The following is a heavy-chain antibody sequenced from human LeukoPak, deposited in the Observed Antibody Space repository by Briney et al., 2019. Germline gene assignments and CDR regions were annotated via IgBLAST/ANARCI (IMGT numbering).Heavy chain of an antibody. Sequence: GGSLRLSCAASGFSFSRYEMNWVRQAPGKGLEWVSYISSSGSTKEYADSVKGRFTISRDNAKNSLYLQMNSLRVEDTAVYYCAREEGLDYWGQGTLVTVSS. CDR2: ISSSGSTK. J-gene: IGHJ4*02. CDR3: AREEGLDY. CDR1: GFSFSRYE. D-gene: IGHD5-12*01. V-gene: IGHV3-48*03.